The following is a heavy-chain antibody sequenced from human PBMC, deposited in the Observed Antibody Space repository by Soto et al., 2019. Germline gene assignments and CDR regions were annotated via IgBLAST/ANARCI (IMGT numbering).Heavy chain of an antibody. CDR2: IGSAGDT. J-gene: IGHJ6*03. CDR1: GFTLSTYD. CDR3: AKGPYSAAEYYYMDV. D-gene: IGHD6-25*01. Sequence: GGSLRLSCAASGFTLSTYDMHWVRQATGKGLEWVATIGSAGDTYYPGSVKGRFTVSRESAKNSLYLQMNSLTAGDTAVYYCAKGPYSAAEYYYMDVWGKGTTVTVS. V-gene: IGHV3-13*01.